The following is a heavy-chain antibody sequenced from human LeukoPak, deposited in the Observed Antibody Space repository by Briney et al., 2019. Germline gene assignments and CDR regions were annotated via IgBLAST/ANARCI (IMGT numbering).Heavy chain of an antibody. D-gene: IGHD5-12*01. CDR2: ISYDGSNK. CDR1: GFTFSSYA. J-gene: IGHJ6*04. Sequence: GGSLRLSCAASGFTFSSYAMHWVRQAPGKGLEWVAVISYDGSNKYYADSVKGRFTISRDNSKNTLYLQMYSLRAEDTAVYYCARDPRGSYYYYGMDVWGKGTTVTVSS. CDR3: ARDPRGSYYYYGMDV. V-gene: IGHV3-30*04.